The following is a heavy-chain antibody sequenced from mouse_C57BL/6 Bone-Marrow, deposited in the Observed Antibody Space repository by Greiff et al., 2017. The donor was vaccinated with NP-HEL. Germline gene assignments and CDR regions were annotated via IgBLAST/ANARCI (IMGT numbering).Heavy chain of an antibody. D-gene: IGHD3-1*01. J-gene: IGHJ3*01. CDR1: GFTFSSYA. Sequence: EVKLVESGGDLVKPGGSLKLSCAASGFTFSSYAMSWVRQTPEKRLEWVATISDGGSYTYYPDNVKGRFTISRDNAKNNLYLQMSHLKSEDTAMYYCARDRGSFAYWGQGTLVTVSA. CDR3: ARDRGSFAY. CDR2: ISDGGSYT. V-gene: IGHV5-4*01.